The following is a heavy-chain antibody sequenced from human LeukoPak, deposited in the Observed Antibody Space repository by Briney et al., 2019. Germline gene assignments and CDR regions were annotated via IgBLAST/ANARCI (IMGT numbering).Heavy chain of an antibody. J-gene: IGHJ6*03. V-gene: IGHV4-39*07. CDR3: ARGARSYYGSGRGWYYYYMDV. D-gene: IGHD3-10*01. Sequence: SETLSLTCTLSGDSISSSSYYWGWIRQPPGKGLEWNGRIYYSGITYYNPSLKSRVTISVDTSKNQFSLKLSSVTAADTAVYYCARGARSYYGSGRGWYYYYMDVWGKGTTVTVSS. CDR2: IYYSGIT. CDR1: GDSISSSSYY.